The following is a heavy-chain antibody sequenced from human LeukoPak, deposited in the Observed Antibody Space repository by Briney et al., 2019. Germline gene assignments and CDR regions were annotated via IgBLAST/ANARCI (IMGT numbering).Heavy chain of an antibody. CDR2: IYYSGST. V-gene: IGHV4-30-4*08. J-gene: IGHJ4*02. CDR3: ASTPSAYYYDSSGYYYGVY. CDR1: GGSISSGGYY. D-gene: IGHD3-22*01. Sequence: SETLSLTCTVSGGSISSGGYYWSWIRQHPGKGLEWIGYIYYSGSTYYNPSLKSRVTISVDTSKNQFSLKLSSVTAADTAVYYCASTPSAYYYDSSGYYYGVYWGQGTLVTVSS.